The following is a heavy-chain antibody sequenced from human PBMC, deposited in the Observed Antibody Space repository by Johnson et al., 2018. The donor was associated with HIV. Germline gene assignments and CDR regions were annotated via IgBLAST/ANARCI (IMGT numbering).Heavy chain of an antibody. CDR3: AKGSTPTMIIVVISAFDI. V-gene: IGHV3-30*18. D-gene: IGHD3-22*01. J-gene: IGHJ3*02. CDR1: GFTFSISD. Sequence: QVHLVESGGGVVQPGGSLRLSCAASGFTFSISDIHWVRQAPAKGLEWVAMISHDGTNNFYADSVKGRFTVSRDNSKNTLYLEANRLGTEDTATYYCAKGSTPTMIIVVISAFDIWGQGTVVAVSS. CDR2: ISHDGTNN.